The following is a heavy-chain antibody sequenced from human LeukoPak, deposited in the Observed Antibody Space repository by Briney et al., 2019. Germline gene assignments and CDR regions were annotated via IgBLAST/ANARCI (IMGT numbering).Heavy chain of an antibody. D-gene: IGHD3-3*01. CDR1: GGTFSSYA. Sequence: SVKVSCKASGGTFSSYAISWVRQAPGQGLEWMGGIIPIFGTANYAQKFQGRVTITADESTSTAYMELSSLRSEDTAVYYCASSTSFWSGYYYYFDYWGQGTLVTVSS. J-gene: IGHJ4*02. CDR2: IIPIFGTA. V-gene: IGHV1-69*13. CDR3: ASSTSFWSGYYYYFDY.